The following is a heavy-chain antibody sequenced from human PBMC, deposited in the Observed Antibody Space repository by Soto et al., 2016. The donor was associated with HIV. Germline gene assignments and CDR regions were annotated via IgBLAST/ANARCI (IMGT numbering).Heavy chain of an antibody. CDR3: ARDLSD. CDR2: VNNDGSST. CDR1: GFTFSNSW. Sequence: EVQLVESGGGLVQPGGSLRLSCAASGFTFSNSWMHWVRQAPGKGLVWVSRVNNDGSSTAYVDSVKGRFTISRDNAKNTLYLQMNSLRAEDTGVYYCARDLSDWGQGTLVTVPS. V-gene: IGHV3-74*01. J-gene: IGHJ4*02. D-gene: IGHD3-3*02.